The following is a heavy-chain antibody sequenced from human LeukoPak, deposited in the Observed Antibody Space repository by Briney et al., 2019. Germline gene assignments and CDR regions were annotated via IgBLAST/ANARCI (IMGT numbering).Heavy chain of an antibody. J-gene: IGHJ5*02. D-gene: IGHD1-26*01. CDR2: IYYSGST. CDR1: GGSISSYY. Sequence: SETLSLTCTVSGGSISSYYWSWIRQPPGKGLEWIGYIYYSGSTNYNPSLKSRVTISVDTSKNQFSLKLSSVTAADTAVYYCARVRGGSYSHFANWFDPWGQGTLVTVSS. CDR3: ARVRGGSYSHFANWFDP. V-gene: IGHV4-59*01.